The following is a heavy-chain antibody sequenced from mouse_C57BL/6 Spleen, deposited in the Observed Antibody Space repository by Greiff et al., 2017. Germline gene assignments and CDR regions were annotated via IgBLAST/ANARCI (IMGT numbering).Heavy chain of an antibody. J-gene: IGHJ3*01. D-gene: IGHD2-1*01. CDR1: GYTFTSYW. CDR2: IDPSDSET. V-gene: IGHV1-52*01. CDR3: AREVYYGNYPFAY. Sequence: QVQLQQPGAELVRPGSSVTLSCKASGYTFTSYWMHWVKQRPIQGLEWIGNIDPSDSETHYNQKFKDKATLTVDKSSSTAYMQLSSLTSEDSAVYYCAREVYYGNYPFAYWGQGTLVTVSA.